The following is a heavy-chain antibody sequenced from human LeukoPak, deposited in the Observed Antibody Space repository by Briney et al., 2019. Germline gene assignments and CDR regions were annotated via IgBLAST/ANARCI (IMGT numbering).Heavy chain of an antibody. CDR2: IKQDGSEK. Sequence: PGGSLRLSCAASGFTFSSYWMSWVRQAPGKGLEWVANIKQDGSEKYYVDSVKGRFTISRDNAKNPLYLQMNSLRAEDTAVYYCARSGVVVVPAAIAYWGQGTLVTVSS. CDR1: GFTFSSYW. D-gene: IGHD2-2*01. J-gene: IGHJ4*02. V-gene: IGHV3-7*01. CDR3: ARSGVVVVPAAIAY.